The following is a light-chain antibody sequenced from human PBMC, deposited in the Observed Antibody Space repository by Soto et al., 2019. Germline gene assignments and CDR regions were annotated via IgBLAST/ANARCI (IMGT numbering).Light chain of an antibody. V-gene: IGKV1-5*01. CDR3: QQYNNWS. J-gene: IGKJ5*01. CDR1: QSISAW. Sequence: DIQMTQSPSTLSASVGDRVTITCRASQSISAWLAWYQQKPGKAPNLLIYDVSTLDSGVPSRFSGSASGTEFTLTISSLQSEDFAVYYCQQYNNWSFGQGTRLEIK. CDR2: DVS.